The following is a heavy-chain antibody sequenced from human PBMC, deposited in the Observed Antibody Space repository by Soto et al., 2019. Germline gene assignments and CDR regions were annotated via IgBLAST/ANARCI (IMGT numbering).Heavy chain of an antibody. Sequence: QLQLQESGSGLVKPSQTLSLTCTVSGASIASGGYCWSWIRQPPGKALESIGYVYQNGNAYLNPSLKSRVTMSVDKSKNQFSLKLSSVTAAYTAVYCCARGGADWSLRNFDVWGRGTLVSVSS. D-gene: IGHD3-9*01. J-gene: IGHJ2*01. CDR1: GASIASGGYC. CDR2: VYQNGNA. CDR3: ARGGADWSLRNFDV. V-gene: IGHV4-30-2*01.